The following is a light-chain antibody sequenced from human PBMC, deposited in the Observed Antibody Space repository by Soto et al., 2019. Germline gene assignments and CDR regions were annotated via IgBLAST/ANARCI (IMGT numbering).Light chain of an antibody. CDR3: QQTHSYPWT. V-gene: IGKV1-5*01. J-gene: IGKJ1*01. Sequence: QMTQSPPTLSASVGDRVTITCRASQPISSWLAWYHQKPGKAPKLLIYDASNLESGVPSRFSGSGSGTEFTLTISSLQPEDFGIYYCQQTHSYPWTFGQGTKVDIK. CDR1: QPISSW. CDR2: DAS.